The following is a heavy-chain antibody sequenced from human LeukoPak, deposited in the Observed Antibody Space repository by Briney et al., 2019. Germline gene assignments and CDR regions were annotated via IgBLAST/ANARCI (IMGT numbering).Heavy chain of an antibody. J-gene: IGHJ4*02. CDR1: GYTFTSYG. Sequence: GASVKVSCKASGYTFTSYGISWVRQAPGQGLEWMGWISAYNGNTNYAQKLQGRVTMTTDTSTSTAYMELRSLRSDDTAVYYCARRTAGYCSGGSCYERYYFDYWGQGTLVTVSS. V-gene: IGHV1-18*01. D-gene: IGHD2-15*01. CDR2: ISAYNGNT. CDR3: ARRTAGYCSGGSCYERYYFDY.